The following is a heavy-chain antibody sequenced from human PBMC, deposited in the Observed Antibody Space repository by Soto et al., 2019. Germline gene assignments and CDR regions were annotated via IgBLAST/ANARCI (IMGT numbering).Heavy chain of an antibody. CDR3: AKAPRIVPAGNRE. Sequence: HPGGSLRLSCAVSGFTFSSYAMSWVRQAPGKGLEWVSTISGSGDSTYYADSVKGRFTISRDNSKNTLYVQMNSLRAEDTAIYYCAKAPRIVPAGNREWGQGTLVTVSS. J-gene: IGHJ4*02. CDR2: ISGSGDST. V-gene: IGHV3-23*01. CDR1: GFTFSSYA. D-gene: IGHD6-13*01.